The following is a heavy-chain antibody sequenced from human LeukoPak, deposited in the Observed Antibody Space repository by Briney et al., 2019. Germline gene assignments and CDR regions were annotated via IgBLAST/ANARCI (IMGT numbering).Heavy chain of an antibody. D-gene: IGHD2-15*01. CDR1: GGTFSSYA. CDR2: IIPILGIA. J-gene: IGHJ4*02. Sequence: ASVKVSCKASGGTFSSYAISWVRQAPGQGLEWMGRIIPILGIANYAQKFQGRVTITADKSTSTAYMELSSLRSEDTAVYYCARVSEGYCSGGRCYPSDYWGQGTLVTVSS. V-gene: IGHV1-69*04. CDR3: ARVSEGYCSGGRCYPSDY.